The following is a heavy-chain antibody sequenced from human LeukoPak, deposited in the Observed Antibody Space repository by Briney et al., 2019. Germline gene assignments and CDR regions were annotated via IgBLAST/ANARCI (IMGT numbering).Heavy chain of an antibody. CDR3: ARVGSSGYYYKYYFDY. CDR2: INPNSGGT. J-gene: IGHJ4*02. V-gene: IGHV1-2*02. Sequence: ASVKVSCKASGYTFTGYYMHRVRQAPGQGLEWMGWINPNSGGTNYAQKFQGRVTMTRDTSISTAYMELSRLRSDDTAVYYCARVGSSGYYYKYYFDYWGQGTLVTVSS. D-gene: IGHD3-22*01. CDR1: GYTFTGYY.